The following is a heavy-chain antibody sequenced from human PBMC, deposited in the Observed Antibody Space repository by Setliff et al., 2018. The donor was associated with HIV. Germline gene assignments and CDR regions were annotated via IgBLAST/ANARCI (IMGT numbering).Heavy chain of an antibody. Sequence: PSETLSLTCTVSGGSISSGDYYWSWIRQPPGKGLEWIGEINHSGRTKYSPSLRSRVSISVDTSENQFSLKLSSVTAADTAVYYCARDGYSSSWYVISGSFDYWGQGILVTVSS. V-gene: IGHV4-30-4*08. CDR3: ARDGYSSSWYVISGSFDY. D-gene: IGHD6-13*01. J-gene: IGHJ4*02. CDR1: GGSISSGDYY. CDR2: INHSGRT.